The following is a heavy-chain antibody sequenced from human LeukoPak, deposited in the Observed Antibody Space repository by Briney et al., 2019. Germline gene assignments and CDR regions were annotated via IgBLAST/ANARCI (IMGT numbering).Heavy chain of an antibody. Sequence: GGSLRLSCAASGFTFDDYAMHWVRQAPGKGLEWVSGIGWNSGSRDYADSVKGRFTISRDNAKNSLYLQMNDLRAEDTAVYYCAELGITMIGGVWGKGTTVTISS. CDR2: IGWNSGSR. V-gene: IGHV3-9*01. J-gene: IGHJ6*04. CDR1: GFTFDDYA. D-gene: IGHD3-10*02. CDR3: AELGITMIGGV.